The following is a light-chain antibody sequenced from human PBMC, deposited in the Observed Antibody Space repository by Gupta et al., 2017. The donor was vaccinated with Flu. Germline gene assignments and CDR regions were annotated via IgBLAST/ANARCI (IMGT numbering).Light chain of an antibody. CDR2: GAS. J-gene: IGKJ2*01. V-gene: IGKV1-39*01. CDR3: QKSSGSPPDT. Sequence: GDKVTITCRASETINTYLIWYQQKPERAPKLLIYGASTLHSGVPSRFSGCGSGTYFTLTICSLKPEDFATYYCQKSSGSPPDTFGQGTRLEI. CDR1: ETINTY.